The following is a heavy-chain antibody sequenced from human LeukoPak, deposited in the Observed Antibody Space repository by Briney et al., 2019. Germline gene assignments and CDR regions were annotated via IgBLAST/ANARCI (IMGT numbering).Heavy chain of an antibody. CDR1: GFTSSSYS. J-gene: IGHJ4*02. CDR3: ARDDYDFWSGYYPSFDY. V-gene: IGHV3-48*01. CDR2: ISSSSSTI. D-gene: IGHD3-3*01. Sequence: GGSLRLSCAASGFTSSSYSMNWVRQAPGKGLEWVSYISSSSSTIYYADSVKGRFTISRDNAKNSLYLQMNSLRAEDTAVYYCARDDYDFWSGYYPSFDYWGQGTLVTVSS.